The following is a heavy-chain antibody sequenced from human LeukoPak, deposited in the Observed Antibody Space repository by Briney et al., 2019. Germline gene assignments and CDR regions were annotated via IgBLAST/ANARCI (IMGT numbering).Heavy chain of an antibody. V-gene: IGHV1-8*01. D-gene: IGHD3-10*01. CDR3: ARVDYYYGSGSHHYYYGMDV. CDR2: MNPNSGNT. J-gene: IGHJ6*02. CDR1: GYTLTSYD. Sequence: ASVKVSCKASGYTLTSYDINWVRQATGQGLEWMGWMNPNSGNTGYAQKFQGRVTMTRNTSISTAYMELSSLRSEDTAVYYCARVDYYYGSGSHHYYYGMDVWGQGTTVTVSS.